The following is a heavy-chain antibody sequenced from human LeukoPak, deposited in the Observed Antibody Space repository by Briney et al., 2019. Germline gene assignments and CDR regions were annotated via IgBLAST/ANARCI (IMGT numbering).Heavy chain of an antibody. V-gene: IGHV3-7*04. Sequence: PGGSLRLSCAASGFTFSSYWMHWVRQAPGKGLEWVAHIKQDGSEKNYVDSVEGRFTISRDNAKNSVYLQMNSLRAEDTAVYYCARVWSAFDVWGQGTMVTVSS. CDR3: ARVWSAFDV. D-gene: IGHD3-3*01. J-gene: IGHJ3*01. CDR2: IKQDGSEK. CDR1: GFTFSSYW.